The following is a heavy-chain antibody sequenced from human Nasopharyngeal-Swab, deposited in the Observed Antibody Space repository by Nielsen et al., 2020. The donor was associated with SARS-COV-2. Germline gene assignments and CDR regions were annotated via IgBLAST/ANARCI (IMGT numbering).Heavy chain of an antibody. CDR3: ARDAALLWFGELGGWFDP. D-gene: IGHD3-10*01. V-gene: IGHV3-30-3*01. J-gene: IGHJ5*02. CDR1: GFTFSSYA. CDR2: ISYDGSNK. Sequence: GESLKISWAASGFTFSSYAMHWDRQAPGKGLEWVAVISYDGSNKYYADSVKGRFTISRDNSKNTLYLQMNSLRAEDTAVYYCARDAALLWFGELGGWFDPWGQGTLVTVSS.